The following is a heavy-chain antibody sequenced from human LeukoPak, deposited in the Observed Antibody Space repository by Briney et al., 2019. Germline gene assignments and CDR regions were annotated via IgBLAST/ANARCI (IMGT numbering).Heavy chain of an antibody. CDR2: ISGSGGST. Sequence: PGGSLRLSCAASGFTFSSYAMSWVRQAPGKGLEWVSAISGSGGSTYYADSVKGRFTISRDNSKNTLYLQMNSLRAEDTAVYYCAKDNYDILTGYYHDWGQGTLVTVSS. V-gene: IGHV3-23*01. CDR1: GFTFSSYA. CDR3: AKDNYDILTGYYHD. J-gene: IGHJ4*02. D-gene: IGHD3-9*01.